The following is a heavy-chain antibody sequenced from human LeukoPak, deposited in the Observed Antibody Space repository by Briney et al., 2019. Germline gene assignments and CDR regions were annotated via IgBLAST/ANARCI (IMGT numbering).Heavy chain of an antibody. CDR1: GYTFTSYG. Sequence: ASVKVSCKASGYTFTSYGISWVRQAPGQGLEWMGWISAYNGNTNYAQKLQGRVTMTTDTSTSTAYMELRSLRSGDTAVYYCARAYYYDSSGPPGYFQHWGQGTLVTVSS. CDR2: ISAYNGNT. V-gene: IGHV1-18*01. CDR3: ARAYYYDSSGPPGYFQH. D-gene: IGHD3-22*01. J-gene: IGHJ1*01.